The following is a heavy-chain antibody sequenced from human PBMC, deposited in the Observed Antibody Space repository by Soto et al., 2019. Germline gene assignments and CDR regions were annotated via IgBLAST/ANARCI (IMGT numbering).Heavy chain of an antibody. J-gene: IGHJ4*02. CDR1: GFTFTSSA. Sequence: SVKVSCKASGFTFTSSAVQWVRQARGQRLEWIGWIVVGSGNTNYAQKFQERVTITRHMSTSTAYMELSSLRSEDTAVYYCAEDQRRHYWLPIDYWGQGTLVPVSP. CDR3: AEDQRRHYWLPIDY. CDR2: IVVGSGNT. D-gene: IGHD2-8*02. V-gene: IGHV1-58*01.